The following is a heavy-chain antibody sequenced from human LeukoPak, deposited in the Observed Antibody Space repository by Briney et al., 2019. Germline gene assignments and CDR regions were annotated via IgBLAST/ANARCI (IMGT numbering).Heavy chain of an antibody. CDR2: ISYDGSNK. Sequence: GGSLRLFCAASGFTFSSYAMPWVRQAPGKGLEWVAVISYDGSNKYYADSVKGRFTISRDNSKNTLYLQMNSLRAEDTAVYYCAREDSSGYYDYWGQGTLVTVSS. D-gene: IGHD3-22*01. V-gene: IGHV3-30*01. J-gene: IGHJ4*02. CDR3: AREDSSGYYDY. CDR1: GFTFSSYA.